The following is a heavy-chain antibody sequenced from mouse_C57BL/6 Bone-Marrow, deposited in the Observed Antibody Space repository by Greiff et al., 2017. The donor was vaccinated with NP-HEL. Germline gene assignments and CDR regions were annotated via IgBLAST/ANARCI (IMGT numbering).Heavy chain of an antibody. J-gene: IGHJ4*01. V-gene: IGHV1-47*01. D-gene: IGHD1-1*01. CDR3: ARRSNFDYAMDY. CDR1: GYTFTTYP. Sequence: QVQLQQSGAELVKPGASVKMSCKASGYTFTTYPIEWMKQSHGTCLEWIGNFHPYNDDTKYNEKFKGKATLTVEKSSSTVYLDLSRLTSDDSAVYYGARRSNFDYAMDYWGQGTSVTVSS. CDR2: FHPYNDDT.